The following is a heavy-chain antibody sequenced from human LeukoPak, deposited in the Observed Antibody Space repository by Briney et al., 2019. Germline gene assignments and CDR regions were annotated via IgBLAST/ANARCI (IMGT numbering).Heavy chain of an antibody. Sequence: SETLSLTCTVSGGSISSHYWSWIRQPPGKGLEWIWYIFYSGSTNYNPSLKSRVTISVDTSKNQFSLNLSSVTAADTAVYYCARGHGYCSSTSCYGYYYYMDVWGKGTTVTVSS. J-gene: IGHJ6*03. D-gene: IGHD2-2*03. V-gene: IGHV4-59*11. CDR3: ARGHGYCSSTSCYGYYYYMDV. CDR1: GGSISSHY. CDR2: IFYSGST.